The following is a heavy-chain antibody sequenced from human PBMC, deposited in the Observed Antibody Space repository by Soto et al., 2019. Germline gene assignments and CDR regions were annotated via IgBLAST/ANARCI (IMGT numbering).Heavy chain of an antibody. D-gene: IGHD6-13*01. V-gene: IGHV3-23*01. CDR3: AKVDCSSRGYAP. Sequence: QPGGSLRLSCAASGFTFSSYAMSWVRQAPGKGLEWVSAISGSGGSTYYGDSVRGRFTISRDNSKNTLYLQMNSLRAEDTAVYYCAKVDCSSRGYAPWGHGNPVAVAS. J-gene: IGHJ5*02. CDR2: ISGSGGST. CDR1: GFTFSSYA.